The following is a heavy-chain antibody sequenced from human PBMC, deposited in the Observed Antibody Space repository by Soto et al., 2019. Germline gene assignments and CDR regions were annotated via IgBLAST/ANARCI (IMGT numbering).Heavy chain of an antibody. Sequence: VQLVESGGTVVQPGGSLRLSCVGSGFTFSSYGMHWVRQAPGKGLECVAVISDTGSSHYYAASVEGRFTISRENSKNTVSLQMHSLRPEDTALYFCAKATDASKTVYWNYGMDVWGQGTTVIVSS. D-gene: IGHD1-1*01. CDR2: ISDTGSSH. CDR1: GFTFSSYG. V-gene: IGHV3-30*18. CDR3: AKATDASKTVYWNYGMDV. J-gene: IGHJ6*02.